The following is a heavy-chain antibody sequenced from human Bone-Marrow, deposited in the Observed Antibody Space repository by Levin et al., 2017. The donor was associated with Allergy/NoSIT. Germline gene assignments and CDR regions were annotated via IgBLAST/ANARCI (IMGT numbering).Heavy chain of an antibody. J-gene: IGHJ4*02. D-gene: IGHD2-2*01. CDR1: GLSLSTHAVG. V-gene: IGHV2-5*02. Sequence: SGPTLVKPTQTLTLTCTFSGLSLSTHAVGVGWIRQPPGKALEWLALIYWDDDKRYSPSLKSRLTITKDTSKNQVVLTMTNMDPVDTATCYCPLYSTTSHIFDYWGQGSRVTVSS. CDR2: IYWDDDK. CDR3: PLYSTTSHIFDY.